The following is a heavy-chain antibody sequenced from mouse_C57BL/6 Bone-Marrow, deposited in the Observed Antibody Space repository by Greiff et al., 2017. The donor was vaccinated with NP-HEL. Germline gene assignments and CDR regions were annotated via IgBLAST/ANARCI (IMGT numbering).Heavy chain of an antibody. D-gene: IGHD3-2*02. CDR1: GFTFSDAW. J-gene: IGHJ4*01. CDR3: TQTAQATGAMDY. Sequence: EVKVEESGGGLVQPGGSMKLSCAASGFTFSDAWMDWVRQSPAKGLEWVAEIRNKANNHATYYAESVKGRFTISRDDSKSSVYLQMNSLRAEDTGIYYCTQTAQATGAMDYWGQGTSVTVSS. V-gene: IGHV6-6*01. CDR2: IRNKANNHAT.